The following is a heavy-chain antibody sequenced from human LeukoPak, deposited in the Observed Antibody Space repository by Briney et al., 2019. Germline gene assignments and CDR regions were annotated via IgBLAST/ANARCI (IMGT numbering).Heavy chain of an antibody. J-gene: IGHJ5*02. CDR1: GGSISSSSYY. CDR2: IYYSGST. CDR3: ARLAVAGTDGDH. D-gene: IGHD6-19*01. V-gene: IGHV4-39*07. Sequence: SETLSLTCTVSGGSISSSSYYWGWIRQPPGKGLEWIGSIYYSGSTYYNPSLKSRVTISVDTSKNQFSLKLSSVTAADTAVYYCARLAVAGTDGDHWGQGTLVTVSS.